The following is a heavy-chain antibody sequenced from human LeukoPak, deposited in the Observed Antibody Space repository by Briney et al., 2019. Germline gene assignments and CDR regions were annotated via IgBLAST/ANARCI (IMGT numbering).Heavy chain of an antibody. CDR1: GGSISSSSYY. D-gene: IGHD2-2*01. V-gene: IGHV4-61*02. J-gene: IGHJ5*02. CDR2: IYTSGST. Sequence: SETLSLTCTVSGGSISSSSYYWSWIRQPAGKGLEWIGRIYTSGSTNYNPSLKSRVTMSVDTSKNQFSLKLSSVTAADTAVYYCARDWVLVCSSTSCPNWFDPWGQGTLVTVSS. CDR3: ARDWVLVCSSTSCPNWFDP.